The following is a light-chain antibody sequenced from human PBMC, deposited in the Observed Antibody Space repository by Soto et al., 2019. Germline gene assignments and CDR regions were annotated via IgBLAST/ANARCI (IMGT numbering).Light chain of an antibody. J-gene: IGKJ1*01. V-gene: IGKV3-20*01. CDR1: QSINNNY. Sequence: EIVLTQSPDTLSLSPGERATLSCRASQSINNNYLAWHQQKPGQAPRLLIYAASSRATGIPDRFSGSGSGTDFTLTISRLEPADFAVYYCQQYGRSPRTFGQGTKVDIK. CDR3: QQYGRSPRT. CDR2: AAS.